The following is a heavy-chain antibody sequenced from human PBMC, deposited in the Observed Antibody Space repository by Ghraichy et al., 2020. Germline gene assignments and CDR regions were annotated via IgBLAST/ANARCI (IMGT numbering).Heavy chain of an antibody. J-gene: IGHJ6*02. CDR3: AASEMYYYDSSGYNYYYYGMDV. Sequence: SVKVSCKASGFTFTSSAVQWVRQARGQRLEWIGWIVVGSGNTNYAQKFQERVTITRDMSTSTAYMELSSLRSEVTSVYYCAASEMYYYDSSGYNYYYYGMDVWGQGTTVTVSS. D-gene: IGHD3-22*01. CDR2: IVVGSGNT. CDR1: GFTFTSSA. V-gene: IGHV1-58*01.